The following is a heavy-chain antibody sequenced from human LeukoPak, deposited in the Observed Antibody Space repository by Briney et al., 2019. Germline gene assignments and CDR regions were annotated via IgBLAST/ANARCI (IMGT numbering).Heavy chain of an antibody. CDR3: ARDRLGLPVDY. CDR2: IYYSGST. Sequence: PSETLSLTCTVSGGSISTYYWTWIRRPPGKGLEWIGYIYYSGSTNYNPSLKSRVTMSVDTSKNQFSLKLNSVTAADTAVYYCARDRLGLPVDYWGRGTLVTVSS. V-gene: IGHV4-59*01. CDR1: GGSISTYY. J-gene: IGHJ4*02. D-gene: IGHD3-16*01.